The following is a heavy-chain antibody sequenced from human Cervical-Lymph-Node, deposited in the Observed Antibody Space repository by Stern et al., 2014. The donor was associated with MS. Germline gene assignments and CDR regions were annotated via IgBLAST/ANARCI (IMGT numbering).Heavy chain of an antibody. CDR1: GASIDHHF. J-gene: IGHJ5*02. CDR2: IYYSGTT. V-gene: IGHV4-59*11. CDR3: ARATDL. Sequence: QVQLQESGPGLLRPSETLSLTCTVSGASIDHHFWSWIRQPPGKGLEGIGYIYYSGTTNYNASLKGRVAISIDTSRTQFSLRLSSVTAADTAVYYCARATDLWGQGTLVAVSS.